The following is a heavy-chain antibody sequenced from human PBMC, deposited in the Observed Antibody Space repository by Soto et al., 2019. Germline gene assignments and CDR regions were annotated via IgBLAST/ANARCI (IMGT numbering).Heavy chain of an antibody. V-gene: IGHV3-21*01. CDR1: GFTFSSYS. D-gene: IGHD4-17*01. Sequence: EVQLVESGGGLVKPGGSLRLSCAASGFTFSSYSMNWVRQAPGKGLEWVSSISSSSSYIYYADSVKGRFTISRDNAKNSLSLQMNSLRAEDTAVYYCARTTTVTTWYYFDYWGQGTLVTVSS. J-gene: IGHJ4*02. CDR3: ARTTTVTTWYYFDY. CDR2: ISSSSSYI.